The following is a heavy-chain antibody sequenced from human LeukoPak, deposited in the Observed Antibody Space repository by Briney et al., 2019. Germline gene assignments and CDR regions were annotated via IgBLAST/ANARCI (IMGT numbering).Heavy chain of an antibody. V-gene: IGHV1-18*01. CDR1: GYTFTSYG. J-gene: IGHJ5*02. D-gene: IGHD3-16*02. CDR2: ISAYNGNT. Sequence: ASVKVSCKASGYTFTSYGISWVRQAPGQGLEWMGWISAYNGNTNYAQKLQGRVTMTTDTSTSTAYMELRSLRSDDTAVYYCARGQYDYVWGSYRYKEDWFDPWGQGTLVTVSS. CDR3: ARGQYDYVWGSYRYKEDWFDP.